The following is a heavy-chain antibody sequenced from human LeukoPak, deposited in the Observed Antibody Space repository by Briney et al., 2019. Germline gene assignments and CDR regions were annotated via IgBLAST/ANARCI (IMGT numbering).Heavy chain of an antibody. V-gene: IGHV3-53*01. Sequence: PGGSLRFSCAASGFTFSSYGMHWVRQAPGKGLEWVSVIYSGGSTYYADSVKGRFTISRDNSKNTLYLQMNSLRAEDTAVYYCAREYGTYYYDSSGSHGAFDIWGQGTMVTVSS. CDR2: IYSGGST. D-gene: IGHD3-22*01. J-gene: IGHJ3*02. CDR3: AREYGTYYYDSSGSHGAFDI. CDR1: GFTFSSYG.